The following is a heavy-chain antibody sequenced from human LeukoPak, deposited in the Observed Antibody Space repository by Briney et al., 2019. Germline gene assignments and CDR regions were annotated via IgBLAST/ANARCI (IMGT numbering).Heavy chain of an antibody. V-gene: IGHV3-23*01. CDR2: ISGSGGST. J-gene: IGHJ4*02. Sequence: GGSLRLSCAASGFTFSSYAMSWVRQAPGKGLEWVSAISGSGGSTYYADSVKGRFTISRDNSKNTPYLQMNSLRAEDTAVYYCAKTPLYNWNDRRGVYFDYWGQGTLVTVSS. CDR3: AKTPLYNWNDRRGVYFDY. D-gene: IGHD1-1*01. CDR1: GFTFSSYA.